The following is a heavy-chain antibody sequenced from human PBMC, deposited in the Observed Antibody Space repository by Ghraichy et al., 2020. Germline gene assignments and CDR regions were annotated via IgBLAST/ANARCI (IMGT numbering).Heavy chain of an antibody. CDR2: INCSGSEK. Sequence: GGSLRLSCAASGFTFNSYDMSWVRQAPGKGLEWVANINCSGSEKNYVDSVKGRFTISRDNVKNSLFLQMNNLRAEDTAVYYCARKGGTFDYWRQGPLVTVSS. J-gene: IGHJ4*02. D-gene: IGHD1-26*01. CDR3: ARKGGTFDY. CDR1: GFTFNSYD. V-gene: IGHV3-7*03.